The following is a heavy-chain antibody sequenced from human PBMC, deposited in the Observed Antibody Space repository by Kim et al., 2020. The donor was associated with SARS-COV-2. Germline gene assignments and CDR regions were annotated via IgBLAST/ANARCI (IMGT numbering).Heavy chain of an antibody. Sequence: ASVKVSCKASGYTFTSYGISWVRQAPGQGLEWMGWISAYNGNTNYAQKLQGRVTMTTDTSTSTAYMELRSLRSDDTAVYYCAREGEMRGVYSSSWYFDYWGQGTLVTVSS. V-gene: IGHV1-18*01. CDR2: ISAYNGNT. D-gene: IGHD6-13*01. CDR1: GYTFTSYG. J-gene: IGHJ4*02. CDR3: AREGEMRGVYSSSWYFDY.